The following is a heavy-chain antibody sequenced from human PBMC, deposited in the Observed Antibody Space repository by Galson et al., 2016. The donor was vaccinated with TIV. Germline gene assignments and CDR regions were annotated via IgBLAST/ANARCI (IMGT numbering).Heavy chain of an antibody. CDR3: ARDSSGWSFDY. D-gene: IGHD6-19*01. CDR1: GITSRSYW. Sequence: SLRLSCAASGITSRSYWLSWVRQAPGKGLEWVANIKEDGTEKYYVDSVKGRFTISRDNNAKNSLYLQMNGLRDEDTAVYYCARDSSGWSFDYWGQGTLVTVSS. CDR2: IKEDGTEK. J-gene: IGHJ4*02. V-gene: IGHV3-7*01.